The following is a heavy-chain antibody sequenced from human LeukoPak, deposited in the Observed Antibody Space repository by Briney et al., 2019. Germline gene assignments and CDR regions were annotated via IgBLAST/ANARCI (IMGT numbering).Heavy chain of an antibody. Sequence: GGSLRLSCAASGFTFDDYAMHWVRQAPGKGLEWVSAISGSGGSTYYADSVKGRFTISRDNSKNTLYLQMNSLRAGDTAVYYCAKGGYDYYYMDVWGKGTTVTVSS. CDR2: ISGSGGST. J-gene: IGHJ6*03. CDR3: AKGGYDYYYMDV. V-gene: IGHV3-23*01. CDR1: GFTFDDYA.